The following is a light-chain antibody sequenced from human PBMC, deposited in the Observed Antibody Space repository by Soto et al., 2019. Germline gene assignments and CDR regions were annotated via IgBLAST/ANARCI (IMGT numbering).Light chain of an antibody. J-gene: IGLJ3*02. CDR3: QSYDSSRSGWG. Sequence: QSVLTQPPSVSGAPGQRVTISCTGSSSNIGAGYDVHWYQQLPGTAPKLLIYGNSNRPSGVPDRFSGSKSGTSASLAITGLRAEDEADYYCQSYDSSRSGWGFGGETKLTVL. V-gene: IGLV1-40*01. CDR1: SSNIGAGYD. CDR2: GNS.